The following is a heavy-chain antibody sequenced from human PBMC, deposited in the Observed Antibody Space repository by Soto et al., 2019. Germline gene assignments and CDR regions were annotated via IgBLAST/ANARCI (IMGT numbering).Heavy chain of an antibody. V-gene: IGHV3-30*18. D-gene: IGHD2-2*01. CDR3: AKDGCSSTSCSFLYSMDV. Sequence: SLRVSCAASGFTFSSYGMHWVRQAPGKGLEWVAVISYDGSNKYYADSVKGRFTISRDNSKNTLYLQMNSLRAEDTAVYYCAKDGCSSTSCSFLYSMDVWGQGTTVTVSS. CDR2: ISYDGSNK. J-gene: IGHJ6*03. CDR1: GFTFSSYG.